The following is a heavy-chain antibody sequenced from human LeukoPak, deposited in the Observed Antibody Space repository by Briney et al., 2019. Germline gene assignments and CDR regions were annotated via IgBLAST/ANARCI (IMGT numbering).Heavy chain of an antibody. Sequence: GGSLRLSCAASGFTFSSYEMNWVRQAPGKGLEWVSYISSSSSSIHYADSVKGRFTISRDNAKNTLYLQMSSLRDEDTAMYYCARDYYYGFYYWGQGTLVTVSS. V-gene: IGHV3-48*02. CDR2: ISSSSSSI. J-gene: IGHJ4*02. D-gene: IGHD3-10*01. CDR1: GFTFSSYE. CDR3: ARDYYYGFYY.